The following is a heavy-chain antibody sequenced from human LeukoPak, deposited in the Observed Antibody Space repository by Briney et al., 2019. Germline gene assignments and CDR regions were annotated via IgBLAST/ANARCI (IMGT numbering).Heavy chain of an antibody. Sequence: GGSLRLSCAASGFTFSSYAMSWIRHAPGKGLEWVAVISYDGSNKYYADSVKGRFTISRDNSKNTLYLQMNSLRAEDTAVYYCARDGITMIVSDDRYFDLWGRGTLVTVSS. CDR3: ARDGITMIVSDDRYFDL. CDR2: ISYDGSNK. J-gene: IGHJ2*01. CDR1: GFTFSSYA. V-gene: IGHV3-30-3*01. D-gene: IGHD3-22*01.